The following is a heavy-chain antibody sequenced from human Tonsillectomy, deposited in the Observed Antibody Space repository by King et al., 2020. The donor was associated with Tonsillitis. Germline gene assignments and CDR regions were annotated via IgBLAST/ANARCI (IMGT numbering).Heavy chain of an antibody. V-gene: IGHV3-23*04. CDR1: GFTFSSYA. CDR2: ISGSGGST. Sequence: VQLVESGGGLVQPGGSLRLSCAASGFTFSSYAMGWVRQAPGKGLEWVSAISGSGGSTYYADSVKGRFTVSRDNSKNTLYLQMNSLRAEDTAVYYCAKDQRQWLVRGYNWCDLWGQGTLVTVSS. CDR3: AKDQRQWLVRGYNWCDL. J-gene: IGHJ5*02. D-gene: IGHD6-19*01.